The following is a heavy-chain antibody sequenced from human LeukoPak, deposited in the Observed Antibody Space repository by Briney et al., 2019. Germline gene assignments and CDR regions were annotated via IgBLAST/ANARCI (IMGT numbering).Heavy chain of an antibody. CDR3: AREDSRSYIK. Sequence: GGSLRLSCVASGFTFDDYGMSWIRQAPGKGLEWVSGINWSGGSTGYADSVKGRFTISRDNAKNSLYLQMISVRAEDTALYHCAREDSRSYIKWGQGTMVTVSS. V-gene: IGHV3-20*01. CDR2: INWSGGST. J-gene: IGHJ3*01. CDR1: GFTFDDYG. D-gene: IGHD1-26*01.